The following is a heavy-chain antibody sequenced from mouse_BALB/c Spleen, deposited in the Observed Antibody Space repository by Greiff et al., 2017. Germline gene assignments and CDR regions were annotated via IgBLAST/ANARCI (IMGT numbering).Heavy chain of an antibody. CDR2: ISSGGSYT. V-gene: IGHV5-6-4*01. CDR1: GFTFSSYT. Sequence: EVKLEESGGGLVKPGGSLKLSCAASGFTFSSYTMSWVRQTPEKRLEWVATISSGGSYTYYPDSVKGRFTISRDNAKNTLYLQMSSLKSEDTAMYYCTSSYYGNYLDYWGQGTTLTVSS. J-gene: IGHJ2*01. D-gene: IGHD2-10*01. CDR3: TSSYYGNYLDY.